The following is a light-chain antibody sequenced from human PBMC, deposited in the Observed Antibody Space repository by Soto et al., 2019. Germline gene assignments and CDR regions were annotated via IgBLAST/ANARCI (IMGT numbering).Light chain of an antibody. Sequence: DIVMTQSPDSLAVSLGERATINCKSSQSVLYSSNNKKYLAWYQQRPGQPPKLLIYWASTRESGVPDLFSGSGSGTDLTLTITSLQAEDVAVYDCHQYESTPRTLGQGTKLEIK. J-gene: IGKJ2*01. V-gene: IGKV4-1*01. CDR2: WAS. CDR1: QSVLYSSNNKKY. CDR3: HQYESTPRT.